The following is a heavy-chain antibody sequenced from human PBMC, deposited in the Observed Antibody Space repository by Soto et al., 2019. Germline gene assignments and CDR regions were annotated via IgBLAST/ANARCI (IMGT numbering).Heavy chain of an antibody. D-gene: IGHD4-17*01. J-gene: IGHJ6*02. CDR3: AKSLGDYVSEYFATDV. Sequence: QVQLVQSGAEVKKPGSSVKVSCKSSGGTFSRDAISWVRLAPGQGLEWMGGVIPVSGAPNYAQKFQGRVTITADDSTSTLYMELSSLRSEDTAVYYCAKSLGDYVSEYFATDVWGPGTTVTVSS. CDR1: GGTFSRDA. V-gene: IGHV1-69*01. CDR2: VIPVSGAP.